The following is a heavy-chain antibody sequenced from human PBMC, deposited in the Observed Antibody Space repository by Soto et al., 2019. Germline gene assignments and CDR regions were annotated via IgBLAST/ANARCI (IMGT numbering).Heavy chain of an antibody. CDR2: IILSGST. D-gene: IGHD2-15*01. CDR3: ARGGGDIVVVVAASENWFDP. J-gene: IGHJ5*02. V-gene: IGHV4-34*01. Sequence: SETLSLTCAVYGGSFSGYYWSWIRQPPGKGLEWNGEIILSGSTNYNPSLKSRVTISVDTSKNHFSLKLSSVTAADTAVYYCARGGGDIVVVVAASENWFDPWGQGTLVTVSS. CDR1: GGSFSGYY.